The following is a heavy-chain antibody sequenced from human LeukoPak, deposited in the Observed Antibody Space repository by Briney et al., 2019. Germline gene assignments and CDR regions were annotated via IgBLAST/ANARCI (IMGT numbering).Heavy chain of an antibody. V-gene: IGHV4-59*01. CDR2: FYYNGST. J-gene: IGHJ4*02. Sequence: SGTPPLPCTVSGGAISSYYLSWIRQPPPQGLEGGGCFYYNGSTNYSPSLKSRVTISVDTSKNQFSLKLSSVTAADTAVYYCARGFDYDILTGYPQFYFDYWGQGTLVTVSS. CDR1: GGAISSYY. D-gene: IGHD3-9*01. CDR3: ARGFDYDILTGYPQFYFDY.